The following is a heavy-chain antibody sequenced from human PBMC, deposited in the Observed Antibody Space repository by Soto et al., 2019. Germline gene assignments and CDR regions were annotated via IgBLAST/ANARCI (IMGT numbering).Heavy chain of an antibody. J-gene: IGHJ4*02. D-gene: IGHD4-17*01. CDR1: GFTFGRHG. V-gene: IGHV3-33*01. CDR3: ARADDYGDNGLDY. CDR2: IGSDGRRD. Sequence: QVQLVESGGGVVQPGGSLRLSCAASGFTFGRHGMHWVRQAPGKGLEWVAVIGSDGRRDSYADSVKGRFTISRDNGQNTLSLQMSSLRVEDTAVYYCARADDYGDNGLDYWGQGTLVTVSS.